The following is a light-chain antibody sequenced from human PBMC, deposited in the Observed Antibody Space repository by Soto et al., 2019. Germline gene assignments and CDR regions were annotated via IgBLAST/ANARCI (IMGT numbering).Light chain of an antibody. CDR3: QQANSFPIT. Sequence: DIQMTQSPSSVSASVGDRVTITCRASQGISRWLAWYQQKPGKAPKLLINAASSLQSGVPSRFSGSGFGTDFTLTISSLQPEDFATYYCQQANSFPITFGQGTRLEIK. CDR2: AAS. J-gene: IGKJ5*01. CDR1: QGISRW. V-gene: IGKV1-12*01.